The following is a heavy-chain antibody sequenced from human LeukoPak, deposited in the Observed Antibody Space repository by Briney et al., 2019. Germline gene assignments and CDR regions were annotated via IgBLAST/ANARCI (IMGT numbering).Heavy chain of an antibody. V-gene: IGHV4-61*09. CDR2: IHANVRT. CDR3: ARDFGILVRAFDI. J-gene: IGHJ3*02. Sequence: SETLSLTCTVSGGSTTSGSYYWSWFRQPAGKGLEWIGHIHANVRTNYNPSLKSRVTISVDTSNNQFSLKLSSVTAADTAVYYCARDFGILVRAFDIWGQGTMVTVSS. CDR1: GGSTTSGSYY. D-gene: IGHD2-21*01.